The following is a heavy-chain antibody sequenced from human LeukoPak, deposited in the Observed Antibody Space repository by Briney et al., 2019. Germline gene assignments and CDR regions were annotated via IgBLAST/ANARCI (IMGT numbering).Heavy chain of an antibody. CDR2: ISSSSSYI. J-gene: IGHJ6*03. V-gene: IGHV3-21*04. CDR1: GFTFSSYS. D-gene: IGHD1-26*01. CDR3: AQRGVQGYMDV. Sequence: GRSLRLSCAASGFTFSSYSMNWVRQAPGKGLEWVSSISSSSSYIYYADSVKGRFTISRDNSNNMLNLQMSSLRAEDTALYYCAQRGVQGYMDVWGKGTTVIVSS.